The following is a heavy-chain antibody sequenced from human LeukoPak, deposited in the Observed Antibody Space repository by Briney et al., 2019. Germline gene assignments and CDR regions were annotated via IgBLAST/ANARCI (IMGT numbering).Heavy chain of an antibody. CDR2: VNSDGRDT. V-gene: IGHV3-74*01. Sequence: GGSLRLSCAASRFTFRSYWMHWVRQAPGKGLVWVSHVNSDGRDTRYAGSVKGRFTISRDNAKNTLYLQMNSLRAEDTAVYYCARDRDGPDYWGQGTLVTVSS. J-gene: IGHJ4*02. CDR3: ARDRDGPDY. D-gene: IGHD5-24*01. CDR1: RFTFRSYW.